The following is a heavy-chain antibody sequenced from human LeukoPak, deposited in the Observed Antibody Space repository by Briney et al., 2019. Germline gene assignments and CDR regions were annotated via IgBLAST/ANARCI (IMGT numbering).Heavy chain of an antibody. CDR1: GFTFSIYA. V-gene: IGHV3-23*01. Sequence: GGSLRLSCAASGFTFSIYAMSWVRQAPGKGLEWVSAISGSGGSTYYADSVKGRFTISRDNSKNTLYLQMNSPRAEDTAVYYCAKDGYDYGDYWGFFDYWGQGTLVTVSS. J-gene: IGHJ4*02. D-gene: IGHD4-17*01. CDR2: ISGSGGST. CDR3: AKDGYDYGDYWGFFDY.